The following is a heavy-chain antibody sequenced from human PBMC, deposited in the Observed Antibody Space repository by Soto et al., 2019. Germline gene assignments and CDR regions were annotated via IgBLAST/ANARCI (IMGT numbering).Heavy chain of an antibody. D-gene: IGHD2-21*02. CDR2: IYYSGST. CDR1: GGSISSSSYY. J-gene: IGHJ4*02. V-gene: IGHV4-39*01. Sequence: SETLSLTCTVSGGSISSSSYYWGWIRQPPGKGLEWIGSIYYSGSTYYNPSLKSRVTISVDTSKNQFSLKLSSVTAADTAVYYCARLSPYSVVTAIHSFDYWGQGTLVTVSS. CDR3: ARLSPYSVVTAIHSFDY.